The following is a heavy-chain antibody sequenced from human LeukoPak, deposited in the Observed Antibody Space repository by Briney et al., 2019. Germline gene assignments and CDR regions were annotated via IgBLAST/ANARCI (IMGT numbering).Heavy chain of an antibody. Sequence: PGRSLRLSCAASEFTFSSYGMHWVRQAPGKGLEWVAVIWYDGTNKYYADSVKGRFTLSRDNSKNTLYLQMNSLRAEDTAVYYCARSPYDSSGAYFDYWGQGTLVTVSS. V-gene: IGHV3-33*01. CDR1: EFTFSSYG. CDR3: ARSPYDSSGAYFDY. D-gene: IGHD3-22*01. CDR2: IWYDGTNK. J-gene: IGHJ4*02.